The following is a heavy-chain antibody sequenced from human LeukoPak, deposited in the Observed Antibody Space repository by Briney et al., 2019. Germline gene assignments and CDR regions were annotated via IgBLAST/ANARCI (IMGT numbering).Heavy chain of an antibody. J-gene: IGHJ4*02. Sequence: GGSLRLSCAASGFTVSSNYMNWVRQAPGKGLEWVSSISSSSGYIYYADSVKGRFTISRDNAKNSLYLQMNSLKAEDTAVYYCARDRYYYDSRGYSLDYWGQGTLVTVSS. V-gene: IGHV3-21*01. CDR2: ISSSSGYI. D-gene: IGHD3-22*01. CDR3: ARDRYYYDSRGYSLDY. CDR1: GFTVSSNY.